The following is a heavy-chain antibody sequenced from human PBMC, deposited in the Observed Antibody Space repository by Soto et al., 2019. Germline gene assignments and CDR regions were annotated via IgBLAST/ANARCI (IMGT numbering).Heavy chain of an antibody. CDR3: ARDKITGLFDY. D-gene: IGHD2-8*02. J-gene: IGHJ4*02. CDR1: GGSIGSSNW. CDR2: IYDSGST. Sequence: TSETLSLTCAVSGGSIGSSNWWSWVRQSPGKGLEWIGEIYDSGSTNYNPSLKSRVTISVDTSKNQFSLKLTSVTAADTAVHYCARDKITGLFDYWGQGTLVTVSS. V-gene: IGHV4-4*02.